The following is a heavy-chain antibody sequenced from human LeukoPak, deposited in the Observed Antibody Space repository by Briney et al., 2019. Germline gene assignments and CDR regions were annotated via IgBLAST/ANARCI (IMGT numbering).Heavy chain of an antibody. CDR2: ISASGGST. J-gene: IGHJ6*03. D-gene: IGHD3-10*01. CDR3: AKVMKGSERLTMVRGVIIKTAGLYYMDV. CDR1: GFTLSSYA. V-gene: IGHV3-23*01. Sequence: GGSLRLSCAASGFTLSSYAMSWVRQAPGKGLEWVSSISASGGSTNYADSVKGRFTISRDNSKNTVYLQMNSLRAEDTAVYCCAKVMKGSERLTMVRGVIIKTAGLYYMDVWGKGTTVTVSS.